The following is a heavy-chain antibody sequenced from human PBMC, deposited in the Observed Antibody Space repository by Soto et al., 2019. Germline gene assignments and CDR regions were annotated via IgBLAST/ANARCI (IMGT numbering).Heavy chain of an antibody. CDR2: IIPIFGTA. J-gene: IGHJ6*02. CDR3: ARERSSSSWYSHYYYYYGLDG. Sequence: PVNVSCNSCVCTLGSYASSWVRQATGQGLEWMGGIIPIFGTANYAQKFQGRVTITADESTSTAYMELSSLRSEDTAVYYCARERSSSSWYSHYYYYYGLDGWGQGTTVTVSS. D-gene: IGHD6-13*01. CDR1: VCTLGSYA. V-gene: IGHV1-69*13.